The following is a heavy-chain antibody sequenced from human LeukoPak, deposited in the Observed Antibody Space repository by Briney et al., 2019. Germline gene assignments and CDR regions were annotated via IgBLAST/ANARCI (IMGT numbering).Heavy chain of an antibody. V-gene: IGHV1-2*02. CDR2: INPNSGGT. CDR1: GYTFTGYY. Sequence: ASVKVSCKASGYTFTGYYMRWVRQAPGQGLEWMGWINPNSGGTNYAQKFQGRVTMTRDTSISTAYMELSRLRSDDTAVYYCAISDYGGKSPPLDYWGQGTLVTVSS. CDR3: AISDYGGKSPPLDY. D-gene: IGHD4-23*01. J-gene: IGHJ4*02.